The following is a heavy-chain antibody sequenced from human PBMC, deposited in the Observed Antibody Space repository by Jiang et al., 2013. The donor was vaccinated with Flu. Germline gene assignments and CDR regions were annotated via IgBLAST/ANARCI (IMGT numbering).Heavy chain of an antibody. Sequence: GLEWVGLVDPEDGETIYADKLQDRVTISADTSTNTAYIELSSLRSEDTAVYFCATGYDTSGYRLPHDYWGQGTLVTVSS. V-gene: IGHV1-69-2*01. J-gene: IGHJ4*02. D-gene: IGHD3-22*01. CDR2: VDPEDGET. CDR3: ATGYDTSGYRLPHDY.